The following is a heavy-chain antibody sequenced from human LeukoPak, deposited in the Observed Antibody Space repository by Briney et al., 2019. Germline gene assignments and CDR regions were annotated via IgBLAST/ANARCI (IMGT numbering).Heavy chain of an antibody. J-gene: IGHJ4*02. CDR2: IYHSGST. Sequence: TLSLTCTVSGGSISSGGYYWSWIRQPPGKGLEWIGYIYHSGSTYYNPSLKSRVTISVDRSKNQFSLKLSSVTAADTAVYYCARDEGYSYGFSPYWGQGTLVTVSS. CDR3: ARDEGYSYGFSPY. V-gene: IGHV4-30-2*01. D-gene: IGHD5-18*01. CDR1: GGSISSGGYY.